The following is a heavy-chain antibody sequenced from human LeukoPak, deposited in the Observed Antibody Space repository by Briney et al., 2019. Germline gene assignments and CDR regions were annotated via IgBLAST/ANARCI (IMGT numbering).Heavy chain of an antibody. CDR3: ARDPSNTSGYQIYFDY. D-gene: IGHD3-3*01. CDR1: GYTXRNYG. Sequence: ASVKVSCKASGYTXRNYGISGVRQAPGQGLEWMGWISAYNGDTHYAQKLQGRVTMTTDTSTTTAYMELRSLRSDDTAVYYCARDPSNTSGYQIYFDYWGQGTLVTVSS. CDR2: ISAYNGDT. J-gene: IGHJ4*02. V-gene: IGHV1-18*01.